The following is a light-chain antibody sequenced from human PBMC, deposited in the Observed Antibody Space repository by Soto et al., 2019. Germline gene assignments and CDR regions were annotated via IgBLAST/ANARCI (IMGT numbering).Light chain of an antibody. Sequence: EIVLTQSPGTLSLSPGERATLSCRASQSVSSNYLSWYQQKPGQAPRLLIYGASSRAAGIPDMFSGSGSGTDFTLTINRLEPEDSAVYYCQQYATSPSRLTFGGGTKVEIK. CDR3: QQYATSPSRLT. V-gene: IGKV3-20*01. CDR2: GAS. CDR1: QSVSSNY. J-gene: IGKJ4*01.